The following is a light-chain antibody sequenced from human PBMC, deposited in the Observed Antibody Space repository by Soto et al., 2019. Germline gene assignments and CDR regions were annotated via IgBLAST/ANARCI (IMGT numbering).Light chain of an antibody. CDR1: QTISSW. V-gene: IGKV1-5*03. CDR2: KAS. Sequence: DIQMTQSPSTLSGSVGDRVTITCRASQTISSWLAWYQQKPGKAPKLLIYKASTLKSGVPSRFSGSGSGTEFTLTISRLQTDDLATYYCQHYNTYPWTVGQGTKGEIK. CDR3: QHYNTYPWT. J-gene: IGKJ1*01.